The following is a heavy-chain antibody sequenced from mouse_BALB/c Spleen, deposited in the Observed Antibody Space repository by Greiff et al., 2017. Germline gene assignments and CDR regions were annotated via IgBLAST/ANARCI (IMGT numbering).Heavy chain of an antibody. D-gene: IGHD4-1*01. CDR1: GFNIKDYY. V-gene: IGHV14-1*02. CDR3: APNWAFAY. CDR2: IDPENGNT. J-gene: IGHJ3*01. Sequence: VQLKESGAELVRPGALVKLSCKASGFNIKDYYMHWVKQRPEQGLEWIGWIDPENGNTIYDPKFQGKASITADTSSNTAYLQLSSLTSEDTAVYYCAPNWAFAYWGQGTLVTVSA.